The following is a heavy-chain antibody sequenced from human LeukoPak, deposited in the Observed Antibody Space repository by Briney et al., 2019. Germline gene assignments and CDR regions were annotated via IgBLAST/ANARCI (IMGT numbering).Heavy chain of an antibody. D-gene: IGHD6-19*01. CDR2: IYPGDSDT. V-gene: IGHV5-51*01. CDR3: ATPQVSGWNFDY. J-gene: IGHJ4*02. Sequence: GESLKISCKGSGYRFTSYWIGWVRQMPGNGLEWMGSIYPGDSDTRYSPSFQGQVTISADKSITTAYLQWSSLKASDTAMYYCATPQVSGWNFDYWGQGTLVTVSS. CDR1: GYRFTSYW.